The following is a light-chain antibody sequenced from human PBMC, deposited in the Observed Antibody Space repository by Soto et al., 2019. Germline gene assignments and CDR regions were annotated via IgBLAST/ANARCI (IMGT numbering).Light chain of an antibody. CDR1: SSNIGAGHD. CDR2: GNS. V-gene: IGLV1-40*01. Sequence: QSVLTQPPSVSGAPGQRVTISCTGSSSNIGAGHDVHWYQHLPGTAPKLLIYGNSNRPSGVPDRFSGSKSGTSASLAITGLQAEDEVDYYCQSYDSSLSGSEVFGTGTKVTVL. J-gene: IGLJ1*01. CDR3: QSYDSSLSGSEV.